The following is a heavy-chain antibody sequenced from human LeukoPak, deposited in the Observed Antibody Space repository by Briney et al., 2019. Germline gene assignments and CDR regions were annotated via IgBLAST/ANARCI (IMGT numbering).Heavy chain of an antibody. Sequence: SETLSLTCTVSGGSISSYYWSWIRQPPGKGPEWIGYIYYSGSTNYNPSLKSRVTISVDTSKNQFSLKLSSVTAADTAVYYCASGYCSSTSCYLSKVRSPYGMDVWGQGTTVTVSS. J-gene: IGHJ6*02. D-gene: IGHD2-2*03. CDR1: GGSISSYY. CDR2: IYYSGST. V-gene: IGHV4-59*08. CDR3: ASGYCSSTSCYLSKVRSPYGMDV.